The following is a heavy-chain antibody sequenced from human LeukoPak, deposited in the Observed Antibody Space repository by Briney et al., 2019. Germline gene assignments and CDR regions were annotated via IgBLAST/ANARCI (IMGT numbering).Heavy chain of an antibody. CDR2: ISAYNGNT. CDR3: ARDRGYSYGSEGFDY. Sequence: ASVTVSCTASGGTFSSYAISWVRQAPGQGLEWMGWISAYNGNTNYAQKLQGRVTMTTDTSTSTAYMELRSLRSDDTAVYYCARDRGYSYGSEGFDYWGQGTLVTVSS. J-gene: IGHJ4*02. V-gene: IGHV1-18*01. D-gene: IGHD5-18*01. CDR1: GGTFSSYA.